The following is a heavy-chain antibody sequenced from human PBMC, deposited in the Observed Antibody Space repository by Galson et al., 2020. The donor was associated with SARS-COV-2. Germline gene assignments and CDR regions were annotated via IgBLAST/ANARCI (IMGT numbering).Heavy chain of an antibody. CDR1: GFTFSGSA. CDR3: TVGYCSSTTCYPRFDP. V-gene: IGHV3-73*01. J-gene: IGHJ5*02. Sequence: GESLKISCAASGFTFSGSAIHWVRQASGKGLEWVGRVKSKTNSYATAYAASVKGRFTISRDDSRNTAYLQINSLKTEDTALYYCTVGYCSSTTCYPRFDPWGQGTLVTVSS. CDR2: VKSKTNSYAT. D-gene: IGHD2-2*01.